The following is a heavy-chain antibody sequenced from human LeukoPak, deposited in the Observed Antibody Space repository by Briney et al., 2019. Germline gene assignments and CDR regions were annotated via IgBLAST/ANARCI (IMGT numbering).Heavy chain of an antibody. CDR1: GFTFSSYA. CDR3: AREAFPHCSTTTCSQYFHH. Sequence: GGSLRLSCAGSGFTFSSYAMSWFRQAPGKGLEWVSSISTSGTFISYADSSKGRFTISRDNTKNSLYLYILSLRAEDTAMYYCAREAFPHCSTTTCSQYFHHWGQGTLVTVSS. V-gene: IGHV3-21*01. CDR2: ISTSGTFI. D-gene: IGHD1-26*01. J-gene: IGHJ1*01.